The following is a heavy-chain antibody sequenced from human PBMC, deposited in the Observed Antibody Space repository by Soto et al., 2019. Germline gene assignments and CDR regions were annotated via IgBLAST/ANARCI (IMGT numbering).Heavy chain of an antibody. D-gene: IGHD6-19*01. CDR3: AKGLYSNGWYNYFEP. V-gene: IGHV3-30*18. Sequence: QVQLVESGGGVVQPGRSLRLSCLASGFTFSTNGMHWVRQAPGKGLEWVAMISHHGTAEYYLDSVRGRFTISRDNSNNTLYLQMDSLRVEDTAVYYCAKGLYSNGWYNYFEPWGQGTQVTVSS. CDR1: GFTFSTNG. CDR2: ISHHGTAE. J-gene: IGHJ5*02.